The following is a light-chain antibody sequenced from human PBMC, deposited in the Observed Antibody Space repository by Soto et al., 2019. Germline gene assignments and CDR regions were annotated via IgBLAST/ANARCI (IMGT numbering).Light chain of an antibody. Sequence: QSVLTLPASVSGSARHWITMSCTGTSSDFGDYNYVSWYQQYPGKAPKVLIYEVSNRPSGVSNLFSGSKSGNTASLTISGLQAEDEDDYYCSSYTSSSTRVFGTGTKLTV. V-gene: IGLV2-14*01. CDR2: EVS. J-gene: IGLJ1*01. CDR3: SSYTSSSTRV. CDR1: SSDFGDYNY.